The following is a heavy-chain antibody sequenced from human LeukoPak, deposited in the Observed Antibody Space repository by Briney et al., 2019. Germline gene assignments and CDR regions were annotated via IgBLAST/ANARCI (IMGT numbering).Heavy chain of an antibody. CDR2: ISGSGGST. J-gene: IGHJ4*02. CDR1: GFTFSSYA. CDR3: AKSREWLVLGSIDY. Sequence: GGSLRLSCAASGFTFSSYAMSWVRQAPGKGLEWVSAISGSGGSTYYADSVKGRFTISRDNSKSTLYLQMNSLRAEDTAVYYCAKSREWLVLGSIDYWGQGTLVTASS. V-gene: IGHV3-23*01. D-gene: IGHD6-19*01.